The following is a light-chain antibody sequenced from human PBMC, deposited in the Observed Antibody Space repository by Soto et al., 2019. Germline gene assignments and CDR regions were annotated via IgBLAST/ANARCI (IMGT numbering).Light chain of an antibody. CDR3: QQRGDWPLYT. CDR2: DVS. J-gene: IGKJ2*01. V-gene: IGKV3-11*01. CDR1: QRVRSY. Sequence: EIVLTQSPATLSLSPGERATLSCRASQRVRSYLSWYQQKPGQAPSLLIYDVSNRATGVPARFSGSGSETDFTLTISSLEPEDFAVYYCQQRGDWPLYTFGQGTRLEIK.